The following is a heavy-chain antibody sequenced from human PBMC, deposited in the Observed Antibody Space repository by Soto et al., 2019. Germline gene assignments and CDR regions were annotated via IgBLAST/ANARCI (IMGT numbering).Heavy chain of an antibody. J-gene: IGHJ5*02. D-gene: IGHD3-10*01. Sequence: PSETLSLTCTVSGGSISSYFWSWIRQSPGKGLEWIGYIYYNGNTNYNPSLASRVTISVDTSKNHFSLKLNSVTVADTAVYYCARGGGRSGGLGPWGQGNPVTVSS. CDR2: IYYNGNT. CDR3: ARGGGRSGGLGP. V-gene: IGHV4-59*01. CDR1: GGSISSYF.